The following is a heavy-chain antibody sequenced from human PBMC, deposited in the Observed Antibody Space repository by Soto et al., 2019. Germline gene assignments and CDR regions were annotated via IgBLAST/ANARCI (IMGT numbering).Heavy chain of an antibody. CDR2: ISYDGSNK. J-gene: IGHJ3*02. CDR1: GFTFSSYA. D-gene: IGHD3-10*01. Sequence: GGSLRISCAASGFTFSSYAIHWVRQAPGKGLEWVAVISYDGSNKYYADSVKGRFTISRDNSKNTLYLQMNSLRAEDMAVYYCARVSQEGSAQDAFDIWGQGTMVT. CDR3: ARVSQEGSAQDAFDI. V-gene: IGHV3-30-3*01.